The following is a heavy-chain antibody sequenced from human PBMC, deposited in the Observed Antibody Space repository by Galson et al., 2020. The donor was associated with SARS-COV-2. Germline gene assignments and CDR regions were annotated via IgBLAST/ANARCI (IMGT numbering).Heavy chain of an antibody. J-gene: IGHJ4*02. D-gene: IGHD5-18*01. CDR3: ATHRAYTYGSPFDF. CDR1: GFTFSSYG. V-gene: IGHV3-23*01. Sequence: ETGGSLRLSCAASGFTFSSYGMSWVRQAPGKGLEWVSGSSGSGGSTYYADSVKGRFTISRDNSKTTMYLQMNSLRAEDTAVYYCATHRAYTYGSPFDFWGQGTLVTVSS. CDR2: SSGSGGST.